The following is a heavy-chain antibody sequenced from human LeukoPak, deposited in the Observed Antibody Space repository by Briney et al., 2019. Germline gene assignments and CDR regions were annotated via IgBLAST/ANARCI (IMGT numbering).Heavy chain of an antibody. V-gene: IGHV3-53*05. CDR1: GFTVSSNY. CDR2: IYSGGST. D-gene: IGHD3/OR15-3a*01. Sequence: GGSLRLSCAASGFTVSSNYMSWVRQAPGKGLEWVSVIYSGGSTYYADSVKGRFTISRDNSKNTLYLQMNSLRAEDTAVYYCAKEWELGIDSWTGHTYTHFWGKGTTVFVSS. J-gene: IGHJ6*03. CDR3: AKEWELGIDSWTGHTYTHF.